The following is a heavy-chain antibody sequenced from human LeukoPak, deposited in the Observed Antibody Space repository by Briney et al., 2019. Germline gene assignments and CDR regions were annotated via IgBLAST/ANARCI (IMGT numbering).Heavy chain of an antibody. V-gene: IGHV3-30*02. CDR1: GYTFTSYG. CDR3: ARSSITMVRGVIKSTTSWYHYYNMDV. J-gene: IGHJ6*03. D-gene: IGHD3-10*01. CDR2: IRYDGSNK. Sequence: GGSLRLSCAASGYTFTSYGMHWVRQAPGKGLEWVAFIRYDGSNKYYADSVKGRFTISRDNSKNTLYLQMYSLRAEDTAVYYCARSSITMVRGVIKSTTSWYHYYNMDVWGKGTTVTVSS.